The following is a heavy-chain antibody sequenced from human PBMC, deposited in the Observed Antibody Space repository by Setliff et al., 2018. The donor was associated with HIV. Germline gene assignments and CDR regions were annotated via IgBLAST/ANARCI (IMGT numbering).Heavy chain of an antibody. Sequence: GGSLRLSCAASGFTFSSYSMNWVRQAPGKGLEWVSSISSSSTSIYYADSVKGRFTISRDNAKKSLYLHINGLSVEDTAVYFCARGGGSYWYWGQGAVVTVSS. V-gene: IGHV3-21*04. J-gene: IGHJ4*02. CDR1: GFTFSSYS. CDR2: ISSSSTSI. CDR3: ARGGGSYWY. D-gene: IGHD3-10*01.